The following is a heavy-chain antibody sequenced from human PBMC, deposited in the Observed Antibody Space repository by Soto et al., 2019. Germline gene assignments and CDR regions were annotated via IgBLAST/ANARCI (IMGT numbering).Heavy chain of an antibody. CDR3: ATRSPAFDY. CDR2: VTTDKGKT. CDR1: GYTFTNFG. V-gene: IGHV1-18*01. Sequence: QVQLVQSGPEVKKPGASVKVSCKTSGYTFTNFGISWVRQAPGQGLEWMGWVTTDKGKTTYAQKFQGRVTMTTDTSTSTAYMEQRSLRSDDTAVYYCATRSPAFDYWGQGTLVTVSS. J-gene: IGHJ4*02.